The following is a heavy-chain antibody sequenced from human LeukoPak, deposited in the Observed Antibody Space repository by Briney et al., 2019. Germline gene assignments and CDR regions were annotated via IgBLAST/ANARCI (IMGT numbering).Heavy chain of an antibody. CDR2: ISAYNGNT. V-gene: IGHV1-18*01. CDR3: ARGYAHSPDVYFQH. D-gene: IGHD3-16*01. CDR1: GYTFTSYG. Sequence: ASVKVSCKASGYTFTSYGISWVRQAPGQGLEWMGWISAYNGNTNYAQRLQGRVTMTTDTSTSTAYMELRSLRSDDTAVYYCARGYAHSPDVYFQHWGQGTLVTVSS. J-gene: IGHJ1*01.